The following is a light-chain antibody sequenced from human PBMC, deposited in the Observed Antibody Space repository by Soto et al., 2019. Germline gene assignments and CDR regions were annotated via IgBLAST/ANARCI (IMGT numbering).Light chain of an antibody. CDR1: QSVPRH. J-gene: IGKJ5*01. V-gene: IGKV3-11*01. CDR2: GAS. Sequence: EIVLTQSPASLSLSPGERATVSCRASQSVPRHLAWYQQRPGLAPRLLIYGASTRATGIPDRFSGSGSGTDFILTISSLEPEDFAVYYCQQSSNWPPEITFGQGTRLEIK. CDR3: QQSSNWPPEIT.